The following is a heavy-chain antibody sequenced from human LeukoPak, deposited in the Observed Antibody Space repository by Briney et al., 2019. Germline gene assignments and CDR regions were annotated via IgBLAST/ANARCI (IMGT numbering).Heavy chain of an antibody. Sequence: GGSLRLSCAASGFTFDNYAMHWVRQGPGKGLEWVSLITGDGSRTYYADSVKGRFTISRDNSKNSLYLQMSSLRTEDTAFYYCAKEGPIAVANHFDYWGQGTLVTVCS. V-gene: IGHV3-43*02. J-gene: IGHJ4*02. CDR1: GFTFDNYA. CDR2: ITGDGSRT. D-gene: IGHD6-19*01. CDR3: AKEGPIAVANHFDY.